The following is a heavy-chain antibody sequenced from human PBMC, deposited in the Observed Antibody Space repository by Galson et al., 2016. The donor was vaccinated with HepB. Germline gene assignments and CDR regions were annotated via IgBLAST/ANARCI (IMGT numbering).Heavy chain of an antibody. D-gene: IGHD2-21*02. V-gene: IGHV3-21*06. CDR3: AIARSTATSENDAFDF. CDR2: ISHTSNYL. J-gene: IGHJ3*01. CDR1: DRTFSDFS. Sequence: ETLSLTCGFPDRTFSDFSWIWVRQEPGKGLQWVSSISHTSNYLKYADSVKGRFTTSRDHARNPLFLQMDSLRPEDTALYYCAIARSTATSENDAFDFWGQGTMVIVSS.